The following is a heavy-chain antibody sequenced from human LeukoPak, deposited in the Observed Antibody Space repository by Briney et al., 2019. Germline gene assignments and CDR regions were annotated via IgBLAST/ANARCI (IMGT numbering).Heavy chain of an antibody. CDR2: IYSGGST. J-gene: IGHJ6*02. V-gene: IGHV3-66*01. CDR1: GFTVSSNY. D-gene: IGHD3-22*01. Sequence: GGSLRLSCAASGFTVSSNYMSWVRQAPGKGLEWVSVIYSGGSTYYADSVKGRFTISRDNSKNTLYLQMNSLRAEDTAVYYCARGRASGYSYGMDVWGQGTTVTVSS. CDR3: ARGRASGYSYGMDV.